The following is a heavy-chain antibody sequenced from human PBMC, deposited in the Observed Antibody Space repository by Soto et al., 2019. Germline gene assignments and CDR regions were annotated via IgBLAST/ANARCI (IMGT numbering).Heavy chain of an antibody. J-gene: IGHJ4*02. CDR2: ISGSGGST. D-gene: IGHD6-13*01. Sequence: EVQLLESGGGLVQPGGSLRLSCAASGFTFSSYAMSWVRQAPGKGLEWVSAISGSGGSTYYADSVKGRFTISRDNSKNTLYRQMNSLRAEDTAVYCCAKDTILSGSSWYYFDYWGQGTLVTVSS. CDR3: AKDTILSGSSWYYFDY. CDR1: GFTFSSYA. V-gene: IGHV3-23*01.